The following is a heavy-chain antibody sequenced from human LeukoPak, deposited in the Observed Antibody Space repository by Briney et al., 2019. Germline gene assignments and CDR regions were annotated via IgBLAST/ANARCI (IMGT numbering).Heavy chain of an antibody. J-gene: IGHJ4*02. D-gene: IGHD5-24*01. Sequence: GGSLRLSCAASGFTFSSCDMHWVRQAPGKGLEWVAVIWFDGNNKYYADSEKGRFTISRDNSKNTLYLQMNSLRAEDTAVYYCARDLGDGYTPQAFDYWGQGTLVTVAS. CDR2: IWFDGNNK. V-gene: IGHV3-33*01. CDR3: ARDLGDGYTPQAFDY. CDR1: GFTFSSCD.